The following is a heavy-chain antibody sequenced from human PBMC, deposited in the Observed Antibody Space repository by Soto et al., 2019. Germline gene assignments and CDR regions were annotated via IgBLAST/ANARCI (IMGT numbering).Heavy chain of an antibody. CDR2: ISRSGSTI. D-gene: IGHD6-19*01. CDR1: GFTFSDYY. J-gene: IGHJ4*02. CDR3: ARVGDSGWNFDY. V-gene: IGHV3-11*01. Sequence: QVQVVESGGGLVRPGGSLRLSCAASGFTFSDYYMSWIRQAPGKGLEWVSYISRSGSTIYYADSVKGRFTISRDNAKNSLYLQMSSLRAEDTAVYYCARVGDSGWNFDYWGQGTLVTVSS.